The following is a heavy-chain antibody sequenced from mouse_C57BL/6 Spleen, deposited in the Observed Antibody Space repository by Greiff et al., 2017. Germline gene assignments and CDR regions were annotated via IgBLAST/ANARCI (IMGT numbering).Heavy chain of an antibody. CDR1: GYTFTSYW. Sequence: QVQLQQPGAELVRPGSSVKLSCKASGYTFTSYWMHWVKQRPIQGLEWIGNIDPSDSETHYNQKFKDKATLTVDKSSSTAYMQLSSLTSEDSAVYYGAATMIKKGLAYWGQGTLVTVSA. V-gene: IGHV1-52*01. D-gene: IGHD2-4*01. J-gene: IGHJ3*01. CDR3: AATMIKKGLAY. CDR2: IDPSDSET.